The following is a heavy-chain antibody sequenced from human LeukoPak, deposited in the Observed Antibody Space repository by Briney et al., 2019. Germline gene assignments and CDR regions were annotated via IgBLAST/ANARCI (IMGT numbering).Heavy chain of an antibody. V-gene: IGHV1-18*01. Sequence: ASVKVSCKASGYTFTSYGISWVRQAPGQGLEWMGWISAYNGNTNYAQKLQGRVTMTTDTSTSTAYMELRSLRSDDTAVYYCARSRGPYYDSSGYYLPSDWGRGTLVTVSS. CDR1: GYTFTSYG. J-gene: IGHJ4*02. CDR2: ISAYNGNT. CDR3: ARSRGPYYDSSGYYLPSD. D-gene: IGHD3-22*01.